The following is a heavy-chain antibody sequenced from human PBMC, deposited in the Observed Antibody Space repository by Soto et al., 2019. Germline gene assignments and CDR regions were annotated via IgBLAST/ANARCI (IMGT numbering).Heavy chain of an antibody. CDR3: ARGYCSGDTCHHTDY. Sequence: PGGSLRLSCAASGFTFSSYVMRWVRQAPGKGLQWVSSINGSGGSTYYADSVKGRFTISGDNSKNTLYLRMNSLRAEDTAVYFCARGYCSGDTCHHTDYWGQGTLVTISS. CDR2: INGSGGST. J-gene: IGHJ4*02. CDR1: GFTFSSYV. V-gene: IGHV3-23*01. D-gene: IGHD2-15*01.